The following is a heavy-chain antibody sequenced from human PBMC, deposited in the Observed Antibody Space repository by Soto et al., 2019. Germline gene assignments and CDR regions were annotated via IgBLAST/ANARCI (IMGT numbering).Heavy chain of an antibody. CDR1: GGSISSYY. J-gene: IGHJ4*02. CDR2: IYYSGST. CDR3: ARGYDSSVFDY. D-gene: IGHD3-22*01. V-gene: IGHV4-59*01. Sequence: PSETLSLTCTVSGGSISSYYWSWIRQPPGKGLEWIGYIYYSGSTNYNPSLKGRVTISVDTSKNQFSLKLSSVTAADTAVYYCARGYDSSVFDYWGQGTLVTVSS.